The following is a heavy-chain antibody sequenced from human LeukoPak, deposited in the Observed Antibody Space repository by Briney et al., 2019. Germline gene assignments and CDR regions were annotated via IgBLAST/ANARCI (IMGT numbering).Heavy chain of an antibody. Sequence: GGSLRLSCAASGFTLSSYTMNWVRQASGKGLEWVSSISVSSTYMYYADSVKGRFTISRDNAKNTLYLQMNSLRAEDTAVYYCAREVAYCAGDCSPAWGQGTLVTVSS. D-gene: IGHD2-21*02. CDR1: GFTLSSYT. V-gene: IGHV3-21*06. CDR3: AREVAYCAGDCSPA. CDR2: ISVSSTYM. J-gene: IGHJ5*02.